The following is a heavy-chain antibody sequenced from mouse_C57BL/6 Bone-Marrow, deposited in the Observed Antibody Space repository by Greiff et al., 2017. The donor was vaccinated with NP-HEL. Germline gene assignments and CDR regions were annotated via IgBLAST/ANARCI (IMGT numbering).Heavy chain of an antibody. V-gene: IGHV7-3*01. CDR2: IRNKANGYTI. D-gene: IGHD2-4*01. CDR1: GFTFTDYY. CDR3: ARSIYYDYADDPFYGMDY. Sequence: EVQRVESGGGLVQPGGSLSLSCAASGFTFTDYYMSWVRQPPGKALEWVGFIRNKANGYTIEYSASVKGRFHISRDNSQSILYLQMNALRAEDSATYYCARSIYYDYADDPFYGMDYWGQGTSVTVSS. J-gene: IGHJ4*01.